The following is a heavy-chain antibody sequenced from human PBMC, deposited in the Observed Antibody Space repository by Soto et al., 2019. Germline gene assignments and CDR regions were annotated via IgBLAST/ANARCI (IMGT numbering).Heavy chain of an antibody. CDR3: ARWNYYFDY. CDR2: IYHSGST. D-gene: IGHD1-7*01. J-gene: IGHJ4*02. CDR1: GGSISSGGYS. Sequence: NPSETLSLTCAVSGGSISSGGYSWIWIRQPPGKGLEWIGYIYHSGSTYYNPSLKSRVTISVDRSKNQFSLKLSSVTAADTAVYYCARWNYYFDYWGQGTLVTVSS. V-gene: IGHV4-30-2*01.